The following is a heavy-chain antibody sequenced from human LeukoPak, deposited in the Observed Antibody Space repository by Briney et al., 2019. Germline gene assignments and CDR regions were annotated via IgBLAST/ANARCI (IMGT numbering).Heavy chain of an antibody. V-gene: IGHV3-64D*06. Sequence: PGGSLRLSCSASGFTFSSYAMHWVRQAPGKGLEYVSAISSNGGSTYYADSVKGRFTISRDNSKNTLYLQMSSLRAEDTAVYYCVKWDYDILTGPFDYWGQGTLVTVSS. CDR1: GFTFSSYA. CDR2: ISSNGGST. D-gene: IGHD3-9*01. J-gene: IGHJ4*02. CDR3: VKWDYDILTGPFDY.